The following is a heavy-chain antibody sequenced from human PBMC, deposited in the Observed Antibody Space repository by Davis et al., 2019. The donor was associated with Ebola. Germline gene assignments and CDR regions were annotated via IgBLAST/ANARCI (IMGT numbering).Heavy chain of an antibody. J-gene: IGHJ4*02. CDR2: MNPNSGNT. CDR3: ARGPRSYFRAGGNDY. V-gene: IGHV1-8*01. Sequence: ASAKVSCKASGYTFTSYDINWVRQAPGQGLEWMGWMNPNSGNTGYAQKFQGRVTMTRNTSISTAYMELSSLRSEDTAVYYCARGPRSYFRAGGNDYWGQGTLVTVSS. D-gene: IGHD3-10*01. CDR1: GYTFTSYD.